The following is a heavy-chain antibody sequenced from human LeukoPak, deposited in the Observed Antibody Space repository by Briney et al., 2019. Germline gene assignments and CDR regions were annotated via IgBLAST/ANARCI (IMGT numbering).Heavy chain of an antibody. V-gene: IGHV3-7*04. D-gene: IGHD6-19*01. J-gene: IGHJ4*02. CDR1: GFIFSSYG. CDR3: AGGTGWLIDY. CDR2: IKQDGSEK. Sequence: GGSLRLSCAASGFIFSSYGMHWVRQAPGKGREWVANIKQDGSEKNYVDSVKGRFTISRDNEKNSLYLQLNSLRAEDTAVYYCAGGTGWLIDYWGQGTLVTVSS.